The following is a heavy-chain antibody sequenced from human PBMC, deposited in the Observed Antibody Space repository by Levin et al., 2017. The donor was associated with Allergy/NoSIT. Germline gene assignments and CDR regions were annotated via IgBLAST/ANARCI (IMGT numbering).Heavy chain of an antibody. D-gene: IGHD2-2*01. Sequence: GESLKISCAASGFTFSSYWMSWVRQAPGKGLEWVANIKQDGSEKYYVDSVKGRFTISRDNAKNSLYLQMNSLRAEDTAVYYCARGRRKYCSSTSCPYYYGMDVWGQGTTVTVSS. J-gene: IGHJ6*02. CDR2: IKQDGSEK. V-gene: IGHV3-7*01. CDR1: GFTFSSYW. CDR3: ARGRRKYCSSTSCPYYYGMDV.